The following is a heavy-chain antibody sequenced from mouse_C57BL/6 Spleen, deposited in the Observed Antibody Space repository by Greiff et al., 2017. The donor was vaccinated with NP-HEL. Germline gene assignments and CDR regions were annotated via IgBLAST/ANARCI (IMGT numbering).Heavy chain of an antibody. Sequence: EVQLVESGGGLVKPGGSLKLSCAASGFTFSSYAMSWVRQTPEKRLEWVATISDGGSYTYYPDNVKGRFTISRDNAKNNLYLQMSHLKSEDTAMYCCARDHLMGFAYWGQGTLVTVSA. CDR3: ARDHLMGFAY. J-gene: IGHJ3*01. V-gene: IGHV5-4*01. CDR1: GFTFSSYA. D-gene: IGHD5-1*01. CDR2: ISDGGSYT.